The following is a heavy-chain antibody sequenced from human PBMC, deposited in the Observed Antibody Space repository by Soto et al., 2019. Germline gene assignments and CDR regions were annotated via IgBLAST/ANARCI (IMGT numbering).Heavy chain of an antibody. J-gene: IGHJ6*03. V-gene: IGHV3-48*01. CDR1: AFSFSSNS. CDR2: ISSSSNTI. Sequence: GGSLRLSCAASAFSFSSNSMNWVRQAPGKGLEWVSYISSSSNTIYYADSVKGRFTISRDNARNSLYLQMNSLRAEDTAVYYCSRGACSGGACYTYFYMDVWGKGTTVTVSS. CDR3: SRGACSGGACYTYFYMDV. D-gene: IGHD2-8*02.